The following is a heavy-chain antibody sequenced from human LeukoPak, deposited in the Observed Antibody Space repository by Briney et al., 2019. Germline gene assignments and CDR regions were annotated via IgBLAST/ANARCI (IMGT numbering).Heavy chain of an antibody. CDR1: GGSISSGDYY. CDR2: IYYSGST. Sequence: PSQTLSLTCTVSGGSISSGDYYWSWIRQPPGKGLEWIGYIYYSGSTYYNPSLKSRVTISVDTSKNQFSLKLSSVTAADTAVYYCARGDSSGYYTDAFDIWGQGTMVTVSS. D-gene: IGHD3-22*01. J-gene: IGHJ3*02. CDR3: ARGDSSGYYTDAFDI. V-gene: IGHV4-30-4*08.